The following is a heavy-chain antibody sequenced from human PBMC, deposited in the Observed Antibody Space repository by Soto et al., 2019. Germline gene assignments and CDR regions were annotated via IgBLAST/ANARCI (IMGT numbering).Heavy chain of an antibody. Sequence: EVQLVESGGGLVKPGGSLRLSCAASGFTFSNYGMNWVRQAPGKGLEWVSFISTTSSDIYYADSVKGRFTISRDSAKNSLYLQMNSLRAEDTAVYYCAGVRRYYAQLDAFDIWGQGTMVIVSS. CDR3: AGVRRYYAQLDAFDI. D-gene: IGHD2-2*01. CDR1: GFTFSNYG. J-gene: IGHJ3*02. CDR2: ISTTSSDI. V-gene: IGHV3-21*06.